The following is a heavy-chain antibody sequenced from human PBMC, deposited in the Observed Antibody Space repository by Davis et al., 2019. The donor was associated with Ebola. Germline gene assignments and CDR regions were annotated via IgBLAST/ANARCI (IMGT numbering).Heavy chain of an antibody. V-gene: IGHV3-74*01. Sequence: PGGSLRLSCAASAFTFSSYWMHWVRHAPGTGLVWVSHINGDGTITNYADSVKGRFTISRDNAKNTLYLQMNSLRVEDAGLYFCARVATDWFDPWGQGTLVTVSS. CDR3: ARVATDWFDP. CDR2: INGDGTIT. CDR1: AFTFSSYW. J-gene: IGHJ5*02.